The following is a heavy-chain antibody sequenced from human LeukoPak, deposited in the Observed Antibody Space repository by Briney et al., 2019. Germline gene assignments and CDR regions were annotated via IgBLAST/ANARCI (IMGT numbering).Heavy chain of an antibody. V-gene: IGHV3-48*03. CDR3: AELGITMIGGV. CDR1: GFSFSSYE. J-gene: IGHJ6*04. Sequence: GGSLRLSCAATGFSFSSYEMNWVRQAPGKGLEWVSYIDFGGTTINYADCVKGRFTIGRDNAKNSVYLQMNSLRAEDTAVYYCAELGITMIGGVWGKGTTVTISS. D-gene: IGHD3-10*02. CDR2: IDFGGTTI.